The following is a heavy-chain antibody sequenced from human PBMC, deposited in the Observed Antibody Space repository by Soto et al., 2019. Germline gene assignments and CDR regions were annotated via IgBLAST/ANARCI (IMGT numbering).Heavy chain of an antibody. D-gene: IGHD2-15*01. J-gene: IGHJ5*02. CDR3: ASVRGLVVGAPSNNWFDP. CDR2: ISSSSSSI. V-gene: IGHV3-48*01. CDR1: GFTFGSYS. Sequence: EVQLVESGGGLVQPGGSLRLSCAASGFTFGSYSMNWVRQAPGKGLEWVSYISSSSSSIYYADSVRGRFTISRDNAKNSLYLQVNNLRVEDTAVYYCASVRGLVVGAPSNNWFDPWGQGSLVSVSS.